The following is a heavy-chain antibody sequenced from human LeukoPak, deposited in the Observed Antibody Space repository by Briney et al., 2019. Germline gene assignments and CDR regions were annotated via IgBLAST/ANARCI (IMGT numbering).Heavy chain of an antibody. V-gene: IGHV4-59*08. Sequence: KPSETLSLTCTVSGGSISSYFWSWIRQPPRKGLEWIGYIYYSGSTNYNPSLKSRVTMSVDTSKNQFSLKLSSVTAADTAVYYCARIDRAVAGTIDYWGQGTLVTVSS. CDR2: IYYSGST. J-gene: IGHJ4*02. D-gene: IGHD6-19*01. CDR1: GGSISSYF. CDR3: ARIDRAVAGTIDY.